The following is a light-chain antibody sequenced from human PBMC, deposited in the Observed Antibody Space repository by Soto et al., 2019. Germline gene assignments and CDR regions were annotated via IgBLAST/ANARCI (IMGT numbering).Light chain of an antibody. J-gene: IGLJ1*01. CDR3: SSYSSSSTLDV. V-gene: IGLV2-14*01. Sequence: QSALTQPASVSASPGQSITVSCTGTSSDVGGYNYVSWYQQHPGKAPKLMIYDVSDRPSGVSNRFSGSKSGNTASLTISGLQAEDEADYYCSSYSSSSTLDVFGTGTQLTVL. CDR1: SSDVGGYNY. CDR2: DVS.